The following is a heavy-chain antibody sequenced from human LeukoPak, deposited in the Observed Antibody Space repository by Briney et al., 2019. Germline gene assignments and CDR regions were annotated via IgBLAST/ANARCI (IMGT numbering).Heavy chain of an antibody. CDR3: ARAAYSSTWYSRYFDL. J-gene: IGHJ2*01. D-gene: IGHD6-13*01. CDR1: GFTFSSYA. Sequence: GGSLRLSCAASGFTFSSYAMNWVRQAPGKGLEWVSIISGSGTNTDYADSVKGGFTISRENAKNSLYLQMNSLRAGDTAVYYCARAAYSSTWYSRYFDLWGRGTLVTVSS. V-gene: IGHV3-23*01. CDR2: ISGSGTNT.